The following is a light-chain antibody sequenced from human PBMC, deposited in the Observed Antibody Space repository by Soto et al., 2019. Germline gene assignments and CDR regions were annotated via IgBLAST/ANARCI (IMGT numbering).Light chain of an antibody. Sequence: EIVFTASPATVSLCPGERATLSCRASQSGSSYLAWYQQKPGQAPRLLINDASNRATGIPARFSGSGSGTEFTRTIGSLDPEDFAVYYCQQRSNWPPTFGQGTKVDIK. CDR2: DAS. V-gene: IGKV3-11*01. J-gene: IGKJ1*01. CDR3: QQRSNWPPT. CDR1: QSGSSY.